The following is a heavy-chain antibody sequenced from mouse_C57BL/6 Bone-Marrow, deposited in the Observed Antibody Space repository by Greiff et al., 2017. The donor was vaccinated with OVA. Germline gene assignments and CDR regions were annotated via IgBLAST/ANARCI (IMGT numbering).Heavy chain of an antibody. CDR2: IYPRSGNT. CDR1: GYTFTSYG. CDR3: ARTPYYYYFDY. D-gene: IGHD2-10*01. V-gene: IGHV1-81*01. J-gene: IGHJ2*01. Sequence: QVQLKHSGAELARPGASVKLSCKASGYTFTSYGISWVKQRTGQGLEWIGEIYPRSGNTYYNEKFKGKATLTADKSSSTAYMELRSLTSEDSAVYFCARTPYYYYFDYWGQGTTLTVSS.